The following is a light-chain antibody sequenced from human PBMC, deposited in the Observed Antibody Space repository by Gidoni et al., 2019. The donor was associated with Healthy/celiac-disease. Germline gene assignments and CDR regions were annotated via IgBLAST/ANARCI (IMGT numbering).Light chain of an antibody. CDR3: QQYDNLPSFT. CDR2: DAS. J-gene: IGKJ5*01. V-gene: IGKV1-33*01. CDR1: QDISNY. Sequence: DIQMTQSPSSLSASVADRVTITCQASQDISNYLNWYQQKPGKAPKRLIYDASTLETGVPSRFSGSGSGTDFTFTISSLQPEDIATYYCQQYDNLPSFTFGQGTRLEIK.